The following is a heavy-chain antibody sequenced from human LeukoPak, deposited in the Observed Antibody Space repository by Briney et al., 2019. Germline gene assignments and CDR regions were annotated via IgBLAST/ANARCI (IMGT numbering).Heavy chain of an antibody. CDR2: TNHSGST. V-gene: IGHV4-34*01. D-gene: IGHD3-10*01. CDR1: GGSFSGYY. CDR3: ARDDEASGSGRKFDF. Sequence: PSETLSLTCAVYGGSFSGYYWSWIRQPPGKGLEWIGETNHSGSTNYNPSLKSRVTISRDTSRNQFSLKVTSVTAADTAVYYCARDDEASGSGRKFDFWGQGTLVTVSS. J-gene: IGHJ4*02.